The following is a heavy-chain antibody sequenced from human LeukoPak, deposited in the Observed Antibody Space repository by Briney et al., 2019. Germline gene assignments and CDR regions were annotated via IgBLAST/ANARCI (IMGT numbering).Heavy chain of an antibody. CDR3: AREDGDYPYYFDY. CDR1: GFTFSSYG. D-gene: IGHD4-17*01. V-gene: IGHV3-33*01. CDR2: IWYDGSNK. Sequence: GRSLRLSCAASGFTFSSYGMHWVRQAPGKGLEWVAVIWYDGSNKYYADSVKGRFTISRDNSKNTLYLQMNGLRAEDTAVYYCAREDGDYPYYFDYWGQETLVTVSS. J-gene: IGHJ4*02.